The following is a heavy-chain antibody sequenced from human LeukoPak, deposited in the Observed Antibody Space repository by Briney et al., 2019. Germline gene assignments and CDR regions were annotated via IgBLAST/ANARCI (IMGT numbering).Heavy chain of an antibody. D-gene: IGHD5-18*01. CDR2: IFYSGDT. J-gene: IGHJ4*02. V-gene: IGHV4-39*01. CDR3: GRVSRGYNYGTEYFDH. CDR1: GGSISSSTYF. Sequence: SQTLSLTCTVSGGSISSSTYFWGWIRQPPGKGLEWIGNIFYSGDTYYNPSLKSRVSISVDTFKNQFSLKLSSVTAADTAVYYCGRVSRGYNYGTEYFDHCGQGTLVTVSS.